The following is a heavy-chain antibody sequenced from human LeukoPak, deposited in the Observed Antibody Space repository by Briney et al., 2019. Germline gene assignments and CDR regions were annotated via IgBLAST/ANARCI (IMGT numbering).Heavy chain of an antibody. CDR1: GFTFNNYW. CDR2: IKQDESEK. Sequence: PGGSLRLSCAASGFTFNNYWMSWVRQAPRKGLEWVASIKQDESEKQYVDSVKGRFTISRDSAKNSLYLRMNSLRAEDTAVYYCARVGSPSIGDAFDIWGQGTMVTVSS. J-gene: IGHJ3*02. CDR3: ARVGSPSIGDAFDI. V-gene: IGHV3-7*01. D-gene: IGHD3-10*01.